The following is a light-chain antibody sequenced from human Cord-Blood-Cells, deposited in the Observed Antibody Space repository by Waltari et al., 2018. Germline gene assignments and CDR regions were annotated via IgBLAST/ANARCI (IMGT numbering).Light chain of an antibody. CDR3: SSYTSSSNVV. Sequence: QSALTQPASVSGSPGQSITISCTGTSSDVGGYTYVSWYQQHPGKAPKLMMYDVSNRPSGVSNRFSGSNSGKTTSLTISGLQAEDEADYYCSSYTSSSNVVFGGGTKLTVL. J-gene: IGLJ2*01. V-gene: IGLV2-14*01. CDR1: SSDVGGYTY. CDR2: DVS.